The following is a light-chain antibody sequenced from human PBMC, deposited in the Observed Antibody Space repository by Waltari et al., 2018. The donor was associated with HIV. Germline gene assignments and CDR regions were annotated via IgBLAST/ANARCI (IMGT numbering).Light chain of an antibody. Sequence: QSALTQPPSASGPPGQPATISCTGPSSDIGGDSYASWYQQLPGKAPKLIMTEVTKRPSGVPGRFSGSKSGNTASLTVSGLQAEDEASYHCSTYPAGRTDVICGGWTK. V-gene: IGLV2-8*01. CDR3: STYPAGRTDVI. J-gene: IGLJ2*01. CDR2: EVT. CDR1: SSDIGGDSY.